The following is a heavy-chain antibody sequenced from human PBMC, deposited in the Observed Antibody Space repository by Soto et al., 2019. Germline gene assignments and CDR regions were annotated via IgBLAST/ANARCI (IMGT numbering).Heavy chain of an antibody. J-gene: IGHJ4*02. CDR3: ATDPGGCSGGSCYSWYFDF. CDR1: GFTFSTYN. CDR2: ISSSSSII. V-gene: IGHV3-48*01. Sequence: GVSLRLSCAASGFTFSTYNMNWVRQAPGKGLEWVSYISSSSSIIYYADSVKGRFTISRDNAENSLSLQMNSLRAEDTAVYYCATDPGGCSGGSCYSWYFDFWGQGTLVTVSS. D-gene: IGHD2-15*01.